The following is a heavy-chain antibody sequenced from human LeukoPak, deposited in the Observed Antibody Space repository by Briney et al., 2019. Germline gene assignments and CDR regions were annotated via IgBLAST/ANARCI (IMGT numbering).Heavy chain of an antibody. CDR1: GGSISSSSFN. D-gene: IGHD5-18*01. CDR3: ARGRGYSYGIDY. V-gene: IGHV4-39*01. Sequence: SETLSLTCTVSGGSISSSSFNWGWIRQPPGKGLEWIGSIYYSGSTYSNPSLKRRVTISVDTSKNQFSLKLSSVTGADTAVYYCARGRGYSYGIDYWGQGLLVTVTS. J-gene: IGHJ4*02. CDR2: IYYSGST.